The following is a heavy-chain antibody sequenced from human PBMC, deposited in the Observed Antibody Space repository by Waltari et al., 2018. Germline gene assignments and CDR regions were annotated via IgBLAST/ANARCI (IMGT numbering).Heavy chain of an antibody. D-gene: IGHD3-3*01. CDR1: GYTFTSYG. V-gene: IGHV1-18*01. J-gene: IGHJ4*02. CDR2: ISAYNGNT. CDR3: ARDSGGYYDFWSGPSNYFDY. Sequence: KKPGASVKVSCKASGYTFTSYGISWVRQAPGQGLEWMGWISAYNGNTNYAQKLQGRVTISVDTSKNQFSLKLSSVTAADTAVYYCARDSGGYYDFWSGPSNYFDYWGQGTLVTVSS.